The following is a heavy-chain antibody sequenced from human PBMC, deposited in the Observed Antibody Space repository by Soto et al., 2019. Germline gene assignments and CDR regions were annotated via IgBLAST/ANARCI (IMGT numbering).Heavy chain of an antibody. CDR3: ATCDSSGYLDY. CDR1: GYTFTSYG. V-gene: IGHV1-18*04. D-gene: IGHD3-22*01. CDR2: ISAYNGNT. J-gene: IGHJ4*02. Sequence: DSVKVSCKASGYTFTSYGLSWVRQAPGQGLELMGWISAYNGNTNYAQKLQGRVTMTTDTSTSTAYMELRSLRSDDTAVYYCATCDSSGYLDYCGQGTLGTVSS.